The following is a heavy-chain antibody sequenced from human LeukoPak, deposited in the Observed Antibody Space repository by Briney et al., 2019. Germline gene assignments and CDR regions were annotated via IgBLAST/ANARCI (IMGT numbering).Heavy chain of an antibody. Sequence: PGRSLRLSCAASGFTISDYYMSWIRQAPGKGLEWVSYISSSGSTIYYADSVKGRFTISRDNAKNSLYLQMNSLRAEDTAVYYCARAPYITMVRGVGRDWFDPWGQGTLVTVSS. J-gene: IGHJ5*02. D-gene: IGHD3-10*01. CDR2: ISSSGSTI. CDR3: ARAPYITMVRGVGRDWFDP. V-gene: IGHV3-11*01. CDR1: GFTISDYY.